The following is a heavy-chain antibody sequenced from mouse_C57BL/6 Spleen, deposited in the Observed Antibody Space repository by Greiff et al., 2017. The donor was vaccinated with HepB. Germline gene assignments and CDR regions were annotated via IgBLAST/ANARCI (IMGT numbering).Heavy chain of an antibody. V-gene: IGHV1-63*01. CDR1: GYTFTNYW. CDR3: ARSYYYGSSYLYYFDY. D-gene: IGHD1-1*01. CDR2: IYPGGGYT. J-gene: IGHJ2*01. Sequence: VQLQQSGAELVRPGTSVKMSCKASGYTFTNYWIGWAKQRPGHGLEWIGDIYPGGGYTNYNEKFKGKATLTADKSSSTAYMQFSSLTSADSAIYYGARSYYYGSSYLYYFDYWGQGTTLSVSS.